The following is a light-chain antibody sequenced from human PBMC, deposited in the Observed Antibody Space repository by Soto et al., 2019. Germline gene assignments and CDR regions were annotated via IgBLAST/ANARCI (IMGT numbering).Light chain of an antibody. CDR2: GAS. CDR3: QQYGISLT. CDR1: QTVSGEY. V-gene: IGKV3-20*01. Sequence: EIVLTQSPGTLSLSPGEGATLSCRASQTVSGEYLAWYQQKPGQAPRLLIYGASRRATGIPDRFSGSGSGTDFTLTISRLEPEDFAVYYCQQYGISLTFGGGTKVDIK. J-gene: IGKJ4*01.